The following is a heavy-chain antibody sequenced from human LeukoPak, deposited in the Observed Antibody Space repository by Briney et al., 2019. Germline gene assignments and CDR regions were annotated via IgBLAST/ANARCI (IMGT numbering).Heavy chain of an antibody. CDR3: AKDRYSYAFEYSDS. CDR1: GFTYSSYG. Sequence: GGSLRLSCAASGFTYSSYGMHWVRQAPGKGLDWVAVISNDGSKKYYADSVKGRFTISRDNSKNTLSLQVSSLRTEDTAVYYCAKDRYSYAFEYSDSWGQGTLVTVSS. D-gene: IGHD5-18*01. CDR2: ISNDGSKK. V-gene: IGHV3-30*18. J-gene: IGHJ4*02.